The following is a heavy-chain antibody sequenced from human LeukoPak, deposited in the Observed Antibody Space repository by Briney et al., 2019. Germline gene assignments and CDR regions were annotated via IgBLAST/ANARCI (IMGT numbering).Heavy chain of an antibody. CDR3: ARAGGPLSAVAGLTDY. J-gene: IGHJ4*02. D-gene: IGHD6-19*01. CDR2: IYYSGST. V-gene: IGHV4-30-4*08. Sequence: TSETLSLTCTVSGGSISSGDYYWSWIRQPPGKGLEWIGYIYYSGSTYYNPSLKSRVTISVDTSKNQFPLKLSSVTAADTAVYYCARAGGPLSAVAGLTDYWGQGTLVTVSS. CDR1: GGSISSGDYY.